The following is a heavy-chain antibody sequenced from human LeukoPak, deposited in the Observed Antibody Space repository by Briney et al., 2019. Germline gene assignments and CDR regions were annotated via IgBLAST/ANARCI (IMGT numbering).Heavy chain of an antibody. CDR2: INSDGSIT. CDR1: VFTFSSYW. CDR3: VREFGKIDGGT. V-gene: IGHV3-74*01. J-gene: IGHJ5*02. Sequence: GGSLRLSCAASVFTFSSYWMHWVRQAPGKGLVWVSLINSDGSITSYADSVKGRFTISRDNAKNTLFLQMNSLRAEVTAVYYCVREFGKIDGGTWGQGTLVNVSS. D-gene: IGHD3-16*01.